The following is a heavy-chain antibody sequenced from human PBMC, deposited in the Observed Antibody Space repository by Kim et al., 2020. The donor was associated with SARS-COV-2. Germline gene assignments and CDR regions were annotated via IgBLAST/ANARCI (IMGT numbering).Heavy chain of an antibody. V-gene: IGHV4-59*13. J-gene: IGHJ4*02. CDR3: ASCPDYGDYGLDY. Sequence: SETLSLTCTVSGGSISSYYWSWIRQPPGKGLEWIGYIYYSGSTNYNPSLKSRVTISVDTSKNQFSLKLSSVTAADTAVYYCASCPDYGDYGLDYWGQGTLVTVSS. D-gene: IGHD4-17*01. CDR1: GGSISSYY. CDR2: IYYSGST.